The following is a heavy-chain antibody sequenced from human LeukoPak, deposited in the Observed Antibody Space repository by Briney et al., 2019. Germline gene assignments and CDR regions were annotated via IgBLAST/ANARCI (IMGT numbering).Heavy chain of an antibody. CDR3: ARGGSRVVTYGNFDY. Sequence: ASVKVSCKASGYTFTSYDINWVRQAPGQGLEWMGWISTYSGNTNYAQKLQGRITMTIETSTSTAYMELRSLRSDDTAVYYCARGGSRVVTYGNFDYWGQGTLVTVSS. CDR1: GYTFTSYD. CDR2: ISTYSGNT. D-gene: IGHD2-21*02. J-gene: IGHJ4*02. V-gene: IGHV1-18*01.